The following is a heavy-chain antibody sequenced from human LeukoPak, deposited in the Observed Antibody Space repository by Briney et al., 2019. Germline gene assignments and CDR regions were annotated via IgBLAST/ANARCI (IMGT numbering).Heavy chain of an antibody. CDR3: AKERGTPRSYDAYDV. J-gene: IGHJ3*01. V-gene: IGHV3-23*01. Sequence: GESLRLSCAASGFTFSSYAMSWVRQAPGKGLEWVSAISGSGGSTYYADSVKGRFTISRDNSKNTLYLQMNSLRAEDTALYYCAKERGTPRSYDAYDVWGQGAMVTVSS. D-gene: IGHD5-18*01. CDR1: GFTFSSYA. CDR2: ISGSGGST.